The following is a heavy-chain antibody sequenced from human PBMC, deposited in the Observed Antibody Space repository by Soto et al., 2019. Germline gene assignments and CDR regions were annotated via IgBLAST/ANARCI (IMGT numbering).Heavy chain of an antibody. V-gene: IGHV3-30*18. D-gene: IGHD6-13*01. CDR3: AKEYGSTWIDH. J-gene: IGHJ4*02. Sequence: VGPLRLPCAASGFTFGTFGMHWVRQAPGKGLEWVAAMSYDGTKQYYVDSVKGRFTISRDNSRNTLFLQLNSLRDEDTAVYYCAKEYGSTWIDHWGQGTPVTVSS. CDR1: GFTFGTFG. CDR2: MSYDGTKQ.